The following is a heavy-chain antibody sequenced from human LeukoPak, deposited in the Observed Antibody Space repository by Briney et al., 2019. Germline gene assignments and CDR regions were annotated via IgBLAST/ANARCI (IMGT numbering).Heavy chain of an antibody. CDR3: AKSHYYDSTGYYYYYYGMDV. D-gene: IGHD3-22*01. J-gene: IGHJ6*02. CDR1: GFVFSNYA. Sequence: PGGSLRLSCAASGFVFSNYAMSWVRQVPGKGLEWVSAINGSGTRTYYADSVKGRVTISRDNSKNMLHLQMNSLRAEDTAVYYCAKSHYYDSTGYYYYYYGMDVWGQGTTVTVSS. V-gene: IGHV3-23*01. CDR2: INGSGTRT.